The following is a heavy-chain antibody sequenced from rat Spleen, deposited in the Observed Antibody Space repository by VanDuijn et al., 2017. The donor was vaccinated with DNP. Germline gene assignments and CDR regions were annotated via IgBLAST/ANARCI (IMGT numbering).Heavy chain of an antibody. CDR2: ISATGGST. Sequence: EVQLVESGGGLVQPGRSMKLSCAASGFTFSDYGMAWVRQAPTRGLEWVASISATGGSTSYRDSVKGRFTISRDNARSTLYLQMDSLRSEETATYYCAKAGGYSPWYFDYWGQGVMVTVSS. V-gene: IGHV5S11*01. CDR1: GFTFSDYG. CDR3: AKAGGYSPWYFDY. D-gene: IGHD1-11*01. J-gene: IGHJ2*01.